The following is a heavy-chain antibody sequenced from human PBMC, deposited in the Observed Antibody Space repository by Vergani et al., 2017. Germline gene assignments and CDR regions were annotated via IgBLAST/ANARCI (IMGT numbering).Heavy chain of an antibody. CDR1: GGPISSYY. Sequence: QVQLQESGPGLVKPSETLSLTCPVPGGPISSYYWSWIRQPPGKGLEWIGYIYYSGSTNYNPSLKSRVTISVDTSKNQFSLKLSSVTAADTAVYYCARGRRKVVPAARVCYYGMDVWGQGTTVTVSS. V-gene: IGHV4-59*12. J-gene: IGHJ6*02. CDR3: ARGRRKVVPAARVCYYGMDV. CDR2: IYYSGST. D-gene: IGHD2-2*01.